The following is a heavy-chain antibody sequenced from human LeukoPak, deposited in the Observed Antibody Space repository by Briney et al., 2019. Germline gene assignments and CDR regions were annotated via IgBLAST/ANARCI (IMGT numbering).Heavy chain of an antibody. D-gene: IGHD3-22*01. CDR1: GFTLSTYA. V-gene: IGHV3-23*01. CDR2: ISASGGNS. J-gene: IGHJ4*02. CDR3: AKGDYDRSGTFDY. Sequence: GGSLRLSCTASGFTLSTYAMTWVRQAPGKGLEWVSAISASGGNSYYADSVKGRFTMSRDNSKNTLYLQMNSLRAEDTAVYYCAKGDYDRSGTFDYWGQGTLVTVSS.